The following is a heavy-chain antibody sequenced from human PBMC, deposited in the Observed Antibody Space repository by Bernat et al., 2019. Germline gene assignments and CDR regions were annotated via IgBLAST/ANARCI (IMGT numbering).Heavy chain of an antibody. CDR2: ISGSGGST. V-gene: IGHV3-23*01. D-gene: IGHD3-22*01. J-gene: IGHJ4*02. Sequence: EVQLLESGGGLVQPGGSLRISCAPSGFTFSRYAMSWVRQAPGKGLEWVSAISGSGGSTNYADSVKGRFTISRDNSKNTLYLHMNSLRAEDTAEYYCAKEKHSNTYYYVVDFDYWGQGTLVTVSS. CDR3: AKEKHSNTYYYVVDFDY. CDR1: GFTFSRYA.